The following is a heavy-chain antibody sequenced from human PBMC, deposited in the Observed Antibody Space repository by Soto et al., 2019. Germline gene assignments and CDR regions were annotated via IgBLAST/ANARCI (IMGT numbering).Heavy chain of an antibody. CDR1: GYTFTSYA. CDR3: ARSILELQALDYFDY. Sequence: GASVKVSCKASGYTFTSYAMHWVRQAPGQRLEWMGWINAGNGNTKYSQKFQGRVTITRDTSASTAYMELSSLRSEDTAVYYCARSILELQALDYFDYWGQGTLVTVSS. V-gene: IGHV1-3*01. D-gene: IGHD1-7*01. J-gene: IGHJ4*02. CDR2: INAGNGNT.